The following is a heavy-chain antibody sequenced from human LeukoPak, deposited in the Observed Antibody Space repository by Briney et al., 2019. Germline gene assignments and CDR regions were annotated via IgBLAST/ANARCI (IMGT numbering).Heavy chain of an antibody. D-gene: IGHD2-21*02. CDR2: ISGSGGST. CDR1: GFTFSSYA. J-gene: IGHJ4*02. Sequence: GGSLRLSCAAPGFTFSSYAMHWVRQAPGKGLEWVSAISGSGGSTYYADSVKGRFTMSRDNSKNTMYLQMNSLRAEDTAVYYCARGDPHFSSHFSSLLDYWGQGALVTVSS. V-gene: IGHV3-23*01. CDR3: ARGDPHFSSHFSSLLDY.